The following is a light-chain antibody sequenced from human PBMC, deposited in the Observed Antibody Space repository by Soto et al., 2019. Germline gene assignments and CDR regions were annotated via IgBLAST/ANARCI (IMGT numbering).Light chain of an antibody. CDR3: CSDAGSYLV. Sequence: QPVLTQPRSVSGSPGQSVTISCTGTSSDVGGYNYVSWYQQHPGKAPKLMIYDGSKRPSGVPDRFSGSKSGNTASLTISGLQDEDEADYYCCSDAGSYLVFGGGTKVTVL. CDR2: DGS. CDR1: SSDVGGYNY. V-gene: IGLV2-11*01. J-gene: IGLJ2*01.